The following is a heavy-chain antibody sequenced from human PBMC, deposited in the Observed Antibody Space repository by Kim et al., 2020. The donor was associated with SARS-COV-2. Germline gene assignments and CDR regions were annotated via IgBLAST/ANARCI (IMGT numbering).Heavy chain of an antibody. Sequence: SETLSLTWTVSGGSISSGGYYWSWIRQHPGKGLEWIGYIYYSGSTYYNPSLKSRVTISVDTSKNQFSLKLSSVTAADTAVYYCARARRGIVVDAFDIWGQGTMVTVSS. CDR1: GGSISSGGYY. CDR3: ARARRGIVVDAFDI. V-gene: IGHV4-31*02. D-gene: IGHD6-19*01. J-gene: IGHJ3*02. CDR2: IYYSGST.